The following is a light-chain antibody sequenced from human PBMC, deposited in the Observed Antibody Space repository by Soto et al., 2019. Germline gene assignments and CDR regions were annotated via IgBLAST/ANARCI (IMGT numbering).Light chain of an antibody. CDR1: KSVDFH. V-gene: IGKV3-11*01. CDR3: QQRSTWPT. J-gene: IGKJ5*01. CDR2: DAS. Sequence: VLTQSPATLSLSPVKRATLSCRASKSVDFHLAWYQQKPGQAPRVLIYDASVRATGTPARFSGSGSGTAFTLTISSLEPEDFALYYCQQRSTWPTFGQGTRLEIK.